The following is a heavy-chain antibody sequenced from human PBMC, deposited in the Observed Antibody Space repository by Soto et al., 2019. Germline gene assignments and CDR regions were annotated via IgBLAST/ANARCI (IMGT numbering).Heavy chain of an antibody. V-gene: IGHV3-30*04. J-gene: IGHJ4*02. D-gene: IGHD1-26*01. CDR2: ISYDGRDK. CDR1: GFTFSSYA. CDR3: ARSAGGSYPQYDY. Sequence: QVQLVESGGGVVQPGRSLRLSCAASGFTFSSYAMHWVRQAPGTGLEWVAIISYDGRDKNYPDSVKGRFTISRDNSKNTLYLQMNRLRAEDTAVYYCARSAGGSYPQYDYWGQGTLVTVSS.